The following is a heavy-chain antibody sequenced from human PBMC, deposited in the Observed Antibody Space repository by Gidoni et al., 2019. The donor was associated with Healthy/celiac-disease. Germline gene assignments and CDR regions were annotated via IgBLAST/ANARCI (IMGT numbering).Heavy chain of an antibody. CDR1: GGSFSGYY. Sequence: QVQLQQRAAGLLKPSETLSLTCAVYGGSFSGYYWSWIRQPPGKGLEWIGEINHSGSTNYNPSLKSRVTISVDTSKNQFSLKLSSVTAADTAVYYCARGHRDGYNYSAHDWYFDLWGRGTLVTVSS. CDR3: ARGHRDGYNYSAHDWYFDL. CDR2: INHSGST. D-gene: IGHD5-12*01. J-gene: IGHJ2*01. V-gene: IGHV4-34*01.